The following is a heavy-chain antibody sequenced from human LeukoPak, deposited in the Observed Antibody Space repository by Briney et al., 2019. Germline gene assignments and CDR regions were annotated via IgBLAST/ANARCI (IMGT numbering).Heavy chain of an antibody. CDR3: AGDYGGNSGWFDP. Sequence: ASVNVSCKASGYTLTNYDINWVRQAAGQGLEWMGWMKPKSDETAYAHKFQGRATMTRDTSINTAYMELRSLTSEDTAVYYCAGDYGGNSGWFDPWGQGTLVTASS. V-gene: IGHV1-8*01. J-gene: IGHJ5*02. CDR1: GYTLTNYD. D-gene: IGHD4-23*01. CDR2: MKPKSDET.